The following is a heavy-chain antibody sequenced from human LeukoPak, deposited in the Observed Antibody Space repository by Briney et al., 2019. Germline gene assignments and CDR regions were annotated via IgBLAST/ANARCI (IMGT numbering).Heavy chain of an antibody. CDR2: IRYDGSNK. CDR3: ARDMVRGVFTTRTIDY. CDR1: GFTFSSYG. Sequence: PGGSLRLSCAASGFTFSSYGMHWVRQAPGKGLEWVAFIRYDGSNKYYADSVKGRFTISRDNSKNTLYLQMNSLRAEDTAVYYCARDMVRGVFTTRTIDYWGQGTLVTVSS. V-gene: IGHV3-30*02. D-gene: IGHD3-10*01. J-gene: IGHJ4*02.